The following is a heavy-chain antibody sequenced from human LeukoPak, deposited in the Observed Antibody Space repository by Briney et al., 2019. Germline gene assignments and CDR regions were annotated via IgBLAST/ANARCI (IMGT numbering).Heavy chain of an antibody. D-gene: IGHD6-13*01. J-gene: IGHJ4*02. Sequence: ESGPTLVKPTQTLTLTCTFSGFSLSTSGMCVSWIRQPPGKALEWLARIDWDDDKYYSTSLKTRLTISKDTSKNQVVLTMTNMDPVETAMYYCARIRMDSSSWQPMGFDYWGQGTLVTVSS. CDR2: IDWDDDK. CDR1: GFSLSTSGMC. CDR3: ARIRMDSSSWQPMGFDY. V-gene: IGHV2-70*11.